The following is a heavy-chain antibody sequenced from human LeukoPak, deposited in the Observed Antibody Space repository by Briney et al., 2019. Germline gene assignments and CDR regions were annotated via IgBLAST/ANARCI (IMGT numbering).Heavy chain of an antibody. CDR1: GVTFSSYG. CDR3: ALRDGYNLYYFDY. D-gene: IGHD5-24*01. V-gene: IGHV3-30*03. Sequence: GGSLRPSCAASGVTFSSYGMHWVRQAPGKGLEWVAVISYDGSNKYYADSVKGRFTISRDNSKNTLYLQMNSLRAEDTAVYYCALRDGYNLYYFDYWGQGTLVTVSS. CDR2: ISYDGSNK. J-gene: IGHJ4*02.